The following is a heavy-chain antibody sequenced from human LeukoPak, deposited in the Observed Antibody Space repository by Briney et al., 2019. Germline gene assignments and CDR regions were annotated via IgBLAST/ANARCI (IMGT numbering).Heavy chain of an antibody. CDR1: GGSICSGGYY. D-gene: IGHD4-23*01. V-gene: IGHV4-30-2*01. CDR2: IYHSGST. CDR3: AREYRRSRRWDY. J-gene: IGHJ4*02. Sequence: PSETLSLTWTVSGGSICSGGYYWSWIRQPPGKGLEWIGYIYHSGSTYYNPSLKSRVTISVDRSKNQFSLKLSSVTAADTAVYYCAREYRRSRRWDYWGQGTLVTVSS.